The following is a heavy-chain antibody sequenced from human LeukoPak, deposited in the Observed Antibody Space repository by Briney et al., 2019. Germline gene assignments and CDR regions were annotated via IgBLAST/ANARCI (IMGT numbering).Heavy chain of an antibody. D-gene: IGHD3-16*01. V-gene: IGHV3-7*01. CDR1: GFTFSSYW. CDR3: ARDYGGYRAPYYFDY. CDR2: IKQDGSEK. J-gene: IGHJ4*02. Sequence: QPGGSLRLSCAASGFTFSSYWMSWVRQAPGKGLEWVANIKQDGSEKYYVDSVEGRFTISRDNAKNSLYLQMNSLRAEDTAVYYCARDYGGYRAPYYFDYWGQGTLVTVSS.